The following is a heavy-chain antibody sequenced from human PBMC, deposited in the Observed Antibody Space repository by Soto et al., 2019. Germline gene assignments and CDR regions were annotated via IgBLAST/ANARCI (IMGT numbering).Heavy chain of an antibody. CDR1: GASIITQNY. J-gene: IGHJ4*02. V-gene: IGHV4-4*02. CDR2: IHHSGNT. D-gene: IGHD6-13*01. CDR3: AHSPGWYFLDY. Sequence: GLVEPSGTLSLTCAVSGASIITQNYYNWVRQSPGKGLEWIGEIHHSGNTNFSPSLKSRVTLSVDTSKNQVSLRLSSVTAADTAIYYCAHSPGWYFLDYWGQGALVTVS.